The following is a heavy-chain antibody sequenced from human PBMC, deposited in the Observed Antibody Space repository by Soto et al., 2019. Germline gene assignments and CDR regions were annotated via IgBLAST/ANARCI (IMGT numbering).Heavy chain of an antibody. CDR3: ARDWAAAGPFDY. V-gene: IGHV1-46*01. J-gene: IGHJ4*02. D-gene: IGHD6-13*01. Sequence: GASVKVSCKAIGYSFTSHYMHWVRQAPGQGLEWMGTIYPGGVNIGYAQKFKGRVTMTKDTSTSTVYMELNSLTSEDTAVYYCARDWAAAGPFDYWGQGTLVTVSS. CDR1: GYSFTSHY. CDR2: IYPGGVNI.